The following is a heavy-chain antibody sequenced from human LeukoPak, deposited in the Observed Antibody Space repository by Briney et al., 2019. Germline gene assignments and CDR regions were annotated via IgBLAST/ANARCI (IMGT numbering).Heavy chain of an antibody. CDR2: INHSGST. J-gene: IGHJ5*02. D-gene: IGHD6-6*01. CDR1: GGSFSGYY. CDR3: ARNKASIAARWFDP. Sequence: NASETLSLTCAVYGGSFSGYYWSWIRQPPGKGLEWIGEINHSGSTNYNPSLKSRVTISVDTSKNQFSLKLSSVTAADTAVYYCARNKASIAARWFDPWGQGTLVTVSS. V-gene: IGHV4-34*01.